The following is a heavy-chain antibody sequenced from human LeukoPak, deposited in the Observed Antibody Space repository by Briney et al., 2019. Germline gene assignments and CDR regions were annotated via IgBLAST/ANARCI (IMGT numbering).Heavy chain of an antibody. CDR2: ISDHGKSR. CDR1: GFTFSNYE. J-gene: IGHJ4*02. V-gene: IGHV3-48*03. Sequence: GGSLRLSCVASGFTFSNYEMNWVRQTPGKGLEWVSYISDHGKSRDYVDSVKGRFTISRDNAKNSLYLQMNNLRVEDTAIYFCARARIAAPLLDYWGQGALATVSS. D-gene: IGHD6-13*01. CDR3: ARARIAAPLLDY.